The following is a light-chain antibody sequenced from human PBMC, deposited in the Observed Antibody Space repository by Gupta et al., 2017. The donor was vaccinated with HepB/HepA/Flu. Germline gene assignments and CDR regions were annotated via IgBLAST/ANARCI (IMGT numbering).Light chain of an antibody. CDR3: QTWGTGIHV. Sequence: QLVLTQSPSASASLGASVKLTCTLSSGNTNYAIAWHQQQPEKGPRFLMKLNSDGSHNKADGIPDRFSGSSSGAERYLTISRLQSEDEADYYCQTWGTGIHVFGGGTKLTVL. J-gene: IGLJ2*01. CDR2: LNSDGSH. CDR1: SGNTNYA. V-gene: IGLV4-69*01.